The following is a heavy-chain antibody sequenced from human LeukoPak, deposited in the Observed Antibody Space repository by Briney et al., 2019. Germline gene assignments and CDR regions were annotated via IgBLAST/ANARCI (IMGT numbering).Heavy chain of an antibody. CDR3: ATQTMVRGVNFDY. J-gene: IGHJ4*02. V-gene: IGHV3-7*01. CDR2: IKQDESEK. D-gene: IGHD3-10*01. Sequence: GGSLRLSCAASGFIFRGYWMHWVRQAPGKGLEWVANIKQDESEKYYVDSVKGRFTISRDNAKNSLYLQMNSLRAEDTAVYYCATQTMVRGVNFDYWGQGTLVTVSS. CDR1: GFIFRGYW.